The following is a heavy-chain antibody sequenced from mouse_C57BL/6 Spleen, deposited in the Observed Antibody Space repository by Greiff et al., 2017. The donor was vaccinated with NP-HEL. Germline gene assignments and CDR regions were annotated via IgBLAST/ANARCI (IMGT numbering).Heavy chain of an antibody. CDR1: GYTFTSYW. V-gene: IGHV1-61*01. CDR3: ARSEIYYYGSSYFDY. J-gene: IGHJ2*01. CDR2: IYPSDSET. D-gene: IGHD1-1*01. Sequence: VQLQQPGAELVRPGSSVKLSCKASGYTFTSYWMDWVKQRPGQGLEWIGNIYPSDSETHYNQKFKDKATLTVDKSSSTAYMQLSSLTSEDSAVYYCARSEIYYYGSSYFDYWGQGTTLTVSS.